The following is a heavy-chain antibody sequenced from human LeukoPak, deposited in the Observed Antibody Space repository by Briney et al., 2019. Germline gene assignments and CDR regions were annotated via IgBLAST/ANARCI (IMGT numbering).Heavy chain of an antibody. V-gene: IGHV4-59*01. CDR3: ARGGYSYGSYYFDY. CDR2: IYYSGST. Sequence: PSETLSHTCTVSGGSISSYYWSWIRQPPGKGLEWIGYIYYSGSTNYNPSLKSRVTISVDTSKNQFSLKLSSVTAADTAVYYCARGGYSYGSYYFDYWGQGTLVTVSS. D-gene: IGHD5-18*01. CDR1: GGSISSYY. J-gene: IGHJ4*02.